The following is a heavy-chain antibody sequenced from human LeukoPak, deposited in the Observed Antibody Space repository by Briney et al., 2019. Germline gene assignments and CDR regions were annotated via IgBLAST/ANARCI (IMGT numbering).Heavy chain of an antibody. CDR1: GFTFDDYA. Sequence: GRSLRLSCAASGFTFDDYAMHWVRQAPGKGLEWVSGISWNSGSIGYADSVKGRFTISRDNAKNSLYLQMNSLRGEDAALYYCAKSPDFWRGYGIDAWGQGTLVTVSS. CDR3: AKSPDFWRGYGIDA. D-gene: IGHD3-3*01. CDR2: ISWNSGSI. V-gene: IGHV3-9*01. J-gene: IGHJ5*02.